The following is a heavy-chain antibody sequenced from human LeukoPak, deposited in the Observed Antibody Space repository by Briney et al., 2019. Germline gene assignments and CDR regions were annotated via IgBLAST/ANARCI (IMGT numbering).Heavy chain of an antibody. V-gene: IGHV4-61*01. CDR3: ARARHVNSFYAFDI. CDR2: INYSGFT. J-gene: IGHJ3*02. D-gene: IGHD5-18*01. CDR1: GGSLSSDSYY. Sequence: PSETLSLTCSVSGGSLSSDSYYWSWIRQPPGKGLEWIGYINYSGFTKYSPSLKRRVTMSVDTSKNQFSLSLNSVTAADTAVYYCARARHVNSFYAFDIWGQGTLVTVSS.